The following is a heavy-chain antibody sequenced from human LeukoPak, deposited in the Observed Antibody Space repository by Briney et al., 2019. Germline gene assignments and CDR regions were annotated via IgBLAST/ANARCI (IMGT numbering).Heavy chain of an antibody. Sequence: SETLSLTCAVYGGCISSGGYYWSWIRQHPGKGLEWIGYIYYSGSTYYNPSLKSRVTISVDTSKNQFSLKLSSVTAADTAVYYCARETAAAGTPLFDYWGQGTLVTVSS. CDR2: IYYSGST. D-gene: IGHD6-13*01. CDR3: ARETAAAGTPLFDY. J-gene: IGHJ4*02. CDR1: GGCISSGGYY. V-gene: IGHV4-31*11.